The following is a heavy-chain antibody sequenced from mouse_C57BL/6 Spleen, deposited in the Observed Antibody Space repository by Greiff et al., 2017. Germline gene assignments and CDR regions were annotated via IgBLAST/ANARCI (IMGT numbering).Heavy chain of an antibody. CDR2: INPNNGGT. CDR1: GYTFTDYN. CDR3: ARLGLRRVYYFDY. J-gene: IGHJ2*01. D-gene: IGHD2-4*01. V-gene: IGHV1-18*01. Sequence: VHVKQSGPELVKPGASVTIPCKASGYTFTDYNMDWVKQSHGKSLEWIGDINPNNGGTIYTQKFKGKATLTVDKSSSTAYMELRSLTSEDTAVYYCARLGLRRVYYFDYWGQGTTLTVSS.